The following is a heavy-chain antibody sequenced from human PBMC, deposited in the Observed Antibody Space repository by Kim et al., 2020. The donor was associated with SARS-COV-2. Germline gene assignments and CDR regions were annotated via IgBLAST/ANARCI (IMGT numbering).Heavy chain of an antibody. D-gene: IGHD5-18*01. CDR3: ASGGYSYGYGVDY. J-gene: IGHJ4*02. V-gene: IGHV4-59*09. Sequence: SNPDLKSRVTISVDTSKNQFSLKLSSVTAADTAVYYCASGGYSYGYGVDYWGQGTLVTVSS.